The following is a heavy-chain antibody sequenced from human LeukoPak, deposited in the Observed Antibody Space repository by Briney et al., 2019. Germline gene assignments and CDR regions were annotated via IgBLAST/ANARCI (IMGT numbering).Heavy chain of an antibody. V-gene: IGHV4-39*07. D-gene: IGHD6-13*01. CDR3: ARETLFSSSWYPYYYYYMDV. Sequence: PSGTLSLTCTVSGGSISSSSYYWGWIRQPPGKGLEWIGSIYYSGSTYYNPSLKSRVTISVDTSKNQFSLKLSSVTAADTAVYYCARETLFSSSWYPYYYYYMDVWGKGTTVTISS. J-gene: IGHJ6*03. CDR2: IYYSGST. CDR1: GGSISSSSYY.